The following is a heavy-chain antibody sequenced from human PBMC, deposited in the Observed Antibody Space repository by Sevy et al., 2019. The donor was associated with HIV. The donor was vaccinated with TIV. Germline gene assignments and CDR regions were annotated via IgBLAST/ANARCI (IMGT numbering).Heavy chain of an antibody. Sequence: ASVKVSCESSGYTFTNYGISWVRQAPGQGLEWMGWVSAYNGNTNYAQKLQGRVTMTTDKSTSTAYMELRSLRSGETAVYYCARDSIPMVQGVIITPYYYGMDVWGQGTTVTVSS. D-gene: IGHD3-10*01. CDR1: GYTFTNYG. V-gene: IGHV1-18*01. CDR2: VSAYNGNT. J-gene: IGHJ6*02. CDR3: ARDSIPMVQGVIITPYYYGMDV.